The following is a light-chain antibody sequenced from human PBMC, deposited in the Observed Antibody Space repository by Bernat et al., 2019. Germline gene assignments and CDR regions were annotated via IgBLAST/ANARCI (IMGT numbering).Light chain of an antibody. CDR3: YSWTTNYVYV. CDR2: DVS. J-gene: IGLJ1*01. V-gene: IGLV2-14*03. Sequence: QSALTQPASVSGYPGQSITISCTGTSSDAGGFNYVSWYQQHPGKAPKLMISDVSNRPSGVSNRFSGTKSGNTASLTISGLQAEDEAVYYCYSWTTNYVYVFGTGTKVTVL. CDR1: SSDAGGFNY.